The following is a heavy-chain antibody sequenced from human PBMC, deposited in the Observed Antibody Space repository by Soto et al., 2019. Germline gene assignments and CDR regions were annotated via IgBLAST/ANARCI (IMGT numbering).Heavy chain of an antibody. CDR2: ISYDGSNK. CDR3: ARRMGIVLVPAARHYYGMDV. D-gene: IGHD2-2*03. J-gene: IGHJ6*02. V-gene: IGHV3-30-3*01. Sequence: QVQLVESGGGVVQPRRSLRLSCAASGFTFSSYAMHWVRQAPGKGLEWVAVISYDGSNKYYADSVKGRFTISRDNSKNTLYLQMNSLRAEDTAVYYCARRMGIVLVPAARHYYGMDVWGQGTTVTVSS. CDR1: GFTFSSYA.